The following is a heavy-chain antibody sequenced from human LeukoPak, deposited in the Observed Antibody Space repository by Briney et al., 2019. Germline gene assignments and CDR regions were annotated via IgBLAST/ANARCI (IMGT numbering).Heavy chain of an antibody. CDR1: GFTFSSYW. Sequence: GGSLRLSCAASGFTFSSYWMSWVRQAPGEGLEWVANIKQDGTEKYYMDSVKGRCSISRDNAKNSRCLQTNALRVEDTAVNYCARDVRPDYWGQGTLVTVST. V-gene: IGHV3-7*04. D-gene: IGHD6-6*01. J-gene: IGHJ4*02. CDR3: ARDVRPDY. CDR2: IKQDGTEK.